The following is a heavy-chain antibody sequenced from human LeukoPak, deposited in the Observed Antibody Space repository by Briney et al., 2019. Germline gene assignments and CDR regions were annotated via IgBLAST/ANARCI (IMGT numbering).Heavy chain of an antibody. CDR2: IRSKAYGGTT. J-gene: IGHJ4*02. CDR3: TRDPEPLSGRSLFDY. D-gene: IGHD1-26*01. V-gene: IGHV3-49*03. Sequence: PGGSLRLSCTASGFTFGDYAMSWFRQAPGKGLEWVGFIRSKAYGGTTEYAASVKGRFTISRDDSKSIAYLQMNSLKTEDTAVYYCTRDPEPLSGRSLFDYWGQGTLVTVSS. CDR1: GFTFGDYA.